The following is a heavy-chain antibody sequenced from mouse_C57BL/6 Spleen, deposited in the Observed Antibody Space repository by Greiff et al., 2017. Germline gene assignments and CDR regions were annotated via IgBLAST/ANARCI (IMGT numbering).Heavy chain of an antibody. CDR2: IDPSDSET. CDR1: GYTFTSYW. D-gene: IGHD1-1*01. CDR3: ASYGSSAFDY. Sequence: QVQLQQPGAELVRPGSSVKLSCKASGYTFTSYWMHWVKQRPIQGLEWIGNIDPSDSETNYNQKFKDKATLTVDKSSSTAYMQLSSLTSEDSAVYCCASYGSSAFDYWGQGTTLTVST. J-gene: IGHJ2*01. V-gene: IGHV1-52*01.